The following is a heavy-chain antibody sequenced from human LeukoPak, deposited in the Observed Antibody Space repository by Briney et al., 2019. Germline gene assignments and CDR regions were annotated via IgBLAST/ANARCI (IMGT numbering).Heavy chain of an antibody. CDR3: ARGPMLGNSSSWFDG. V-gene: IGHV3-9*01. CDR1: GFTFDDYA. CDR2: ISWNSGII. J-gene: IGHJ5*02. Sequence: PGGSLRLSCTASGFTFDDYAMHWVRQVPGKGLEWVSGISWNSGIIDYADSVKGRFSISRDNAKNSLYLQVKSLRPEDTAFYYCARGPMLGNSSSWFDGWGQGTLVTVSS. D-gene: IGHD6-19*01.